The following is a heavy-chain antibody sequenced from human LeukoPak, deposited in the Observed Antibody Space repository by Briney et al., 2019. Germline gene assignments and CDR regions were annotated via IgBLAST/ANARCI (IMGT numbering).Heavy chain of an antibody. CDR1: GYTFTGYY. CDR2: ISPNTGAT. V-gene: IGHV1-2*02. J-gene: IGHJ4*02. CDR3: ARPTQDY. Sequence: ASVTLSCKTSGYTFTGYYLHWVRQAPGQGLEWMGWISPNTGATNYAQKFQGRVTLTRDTSISTAYMELNSLRSDDTAVYYCARPTQDYWGQGTLVTVSS.